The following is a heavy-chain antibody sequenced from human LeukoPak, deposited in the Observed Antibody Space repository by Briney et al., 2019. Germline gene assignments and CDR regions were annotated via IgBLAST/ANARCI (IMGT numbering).Heavy chain of an antibody. D-gene: IGHD5-18*01. CDR3: ARGFAPAYNFGVFDG. V-gene: IGHV3-53*01. Sequence: GGSLRLSCAASGFGVSNNYMIWVRQAQGKGLEWVSLLYTGGETNYADSVKGRCTISRDNSKNTVSLQMNSLRAEDTAVYYCARGFAPAYNFGVFDGWGQGTLVTVSS. J-gene: IGHJ4*02. CDR1: GFGVSNNY. CDR2: LYTGGET.